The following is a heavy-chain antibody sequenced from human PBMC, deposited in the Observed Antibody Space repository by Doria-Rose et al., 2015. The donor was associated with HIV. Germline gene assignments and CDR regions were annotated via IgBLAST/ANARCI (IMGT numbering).Heavy chain of an antibody. D-gene: IGHD6-13*01. Sequence: QITLKESGPVLVKPTETLTLTCTVSGVSLSSPGMGVSWIRQPPGKALEWLANIFSDDERSYKPSLKSRLTISRGTSKSQVVPTMTDMDPVDTATYYCARIKSSRWYHKYYFDFWGQGTLVIVS. CDR3: ARIKSSRWYHKYYFDF. CDR1: GVSLSSPGMG. CDR2: IFSDDER. V-gene: IGHV2-26*01. J-gene: IGHJ4*02.